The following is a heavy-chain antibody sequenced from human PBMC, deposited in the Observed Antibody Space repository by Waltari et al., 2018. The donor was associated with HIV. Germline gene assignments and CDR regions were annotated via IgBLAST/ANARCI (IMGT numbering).Heavy chain of an antibody. V-gene: IGHV3-43*01. D-gene: IGHD4-17*01. CDR1: GFTFDDYT. CDR3: AKGGTLYGDYPRGY. Sequence: EVQLVESGGVVVQPGGSLRLSCAASGFTFDDYTMHWVRQAPGKGLEWVSLISWDGGSTYYADSVKGRFTISRDNSKNSLYLQMNSLRTEDTALYYCAKGGTLYGDYPRGYWGQGTLVTVSS. CDR2: ISWDGGST. J-gene: IGHJ4*02.